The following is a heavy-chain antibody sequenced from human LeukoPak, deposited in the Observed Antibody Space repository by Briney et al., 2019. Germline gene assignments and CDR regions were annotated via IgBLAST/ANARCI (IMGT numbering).Heavy chain of an antibody. J-gene: IGHJ4*02. CDR1: GFTFSSYA. CDR3: TKDQDYGDYIDY. V-gene: IGHV3-23*01. CDR2: ISGSGGST. Sequence: GGFLRLSCAASGFTFSSYAKRWVRQAPGKGLEWVSAISGSGGSTYYADFVKGRFTISRDNSKNTLYLQMNSLRAEDTAVYYCTKDQDYGDYIDYWGQGTLVTVSS. D-gene: IGHD4-17*01.